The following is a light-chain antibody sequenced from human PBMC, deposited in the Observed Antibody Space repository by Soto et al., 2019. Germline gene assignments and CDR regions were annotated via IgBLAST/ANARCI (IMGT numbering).Light chain of an antibody. CDR1: QGISSY. CDR2: FAS. V-gene: IGKV1-17*03. Sequence: DIQMTQSPSAMSASVGDGVTITCRASQGISSYLAWFQQHPGKVPKRLIYFASSLQSGVPSRFSGSESGTQFTLTISGLQPEDFATDYCRQYSSYRWPVGQGTEV. J-gene: IGKJ1*01. CDR3: RQYSSYRWP.